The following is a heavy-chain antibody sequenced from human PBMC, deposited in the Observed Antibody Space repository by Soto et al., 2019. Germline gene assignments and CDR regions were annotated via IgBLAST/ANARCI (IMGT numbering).Heavy chain of an antibody. V-gene: IGHV4-39*01. CDR1: GGSISSRSHY. J-gene: IGHJ4*02. CDR2: SYYRGST. D-gene: IGHD3-3*01. CDR3: ATADGFGVVTPFFEY. Sequence: QLQLQESGPGLVKPPESLSLTCTVSGGSISSRSHYWGWIRQSPVRHLEWIGSSYYRGSTHYNPSLKTRLTISVDTSKNQVSLKVYSVTAADTAVYYCATADGFGVVTPFFEYWGQGMLVTVSS.